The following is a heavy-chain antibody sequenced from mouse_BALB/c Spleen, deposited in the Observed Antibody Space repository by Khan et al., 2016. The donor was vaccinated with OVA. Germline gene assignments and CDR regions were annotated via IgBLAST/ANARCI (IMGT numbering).Heavy chain of an antibody. CDR2: ISYSGRT. CDR1: GYSITSDYA. J-gene: IGHJ2*01. CDR3: ARSVTITAVVATDFDY. Sequence: EVQLKESGPGLVKPSQSLSLTCTVTGYSITSDYAWNWIRQFPGNKLEWMGYISYSGRTNYNPYLKSRISITSDTSKNQSFLQLNSVTSEDSATYYCARSVTITAVVATDFDYWGQGTTLTVSS. D-gene: IGHD1-1*01. V-gene: IGHV3-2*02.